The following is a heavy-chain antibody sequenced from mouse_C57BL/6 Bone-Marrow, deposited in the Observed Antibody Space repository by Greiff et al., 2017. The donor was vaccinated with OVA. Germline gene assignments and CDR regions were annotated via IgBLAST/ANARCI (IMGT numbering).Heavy chain of an antibody. CDR1: GYTFTSYW. CDR3: ARDYGSSSFDY. CDR2: IDPSDSYT. D-gene: IGHD1-1*01. Sequence: QVQLQQPGAELVMPGASVKLSCKASGYTFTSYWMHWVKQRPGQGLEWIGEIDPSDSYTNYNQKFKGKSTLPVDKSSSTAYMQLSSLTSEDSAVYYCARDYGSSSFDYWGQGTTLTVSS. V-gene: IGHV1-69*01. J-gene: IGHJ2*01.